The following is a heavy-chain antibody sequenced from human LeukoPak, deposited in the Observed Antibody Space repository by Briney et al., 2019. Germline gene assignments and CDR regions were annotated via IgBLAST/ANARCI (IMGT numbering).Heavy chain of an antibody. J-gene: IGHJ4*02. Sequence: GGSLRLSCIGSGFNFSSYWMTWVRQAPGKGLEWVGRIKEDGSEKNYVDSVKGRFTISRDNAKNSLSLQMNSLRAEDTAVYYCEVTIAVRYWGPGALVTASS. CDR2: IKEDGSEK. V-gene: IGHV3-7*01. CDR1: GFNFSSYW. CDR3: EVTIAVRY. D-gene: IGHD6-19*01.